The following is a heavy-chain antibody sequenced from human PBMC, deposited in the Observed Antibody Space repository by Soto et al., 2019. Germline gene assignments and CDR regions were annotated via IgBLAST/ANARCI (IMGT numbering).Heavy chain of an antibody. CDR2: ISPRGYT. V-gene: IGHV4-4*07. CDR3: ARDSPPIDY. J-gene: IGHJ4*02. CDR1: GASITTYS. Sequence: PSETLSLTCAVSGASITTYSWSWIRQPAGQGMEWIGRISPRGYTVYHPSLESRVTMSVDTSKNQFSLNLKSVTAADTAVYYCARDSPPIDYWGQGTLVTVSS.